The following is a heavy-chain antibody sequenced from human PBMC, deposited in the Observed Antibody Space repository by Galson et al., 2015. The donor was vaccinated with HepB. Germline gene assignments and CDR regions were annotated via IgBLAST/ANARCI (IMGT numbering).Heavy chain of an antibody. CDR1: GFTFSNYW. CDR2: ITGDGSEK. J-gene: IGHJ3*02. Sequence: SLRLSCAASGFTFSNYWMSWVRQAPGTGLEWVANITGDGSEKFYVDSVKGRFTISRDNTKNSLYLQMNSLRAEDTAVYYCARDSYSCRGCAFDIWGQGTMVTVSS. CDR3: ARDSYSCRGCAFDI. D-gene: IGHD4-11*01. V-gene: IGHV3-7*03.